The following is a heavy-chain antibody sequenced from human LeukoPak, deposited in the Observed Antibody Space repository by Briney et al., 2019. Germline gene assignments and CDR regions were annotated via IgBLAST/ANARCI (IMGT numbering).Heavy chain of an antibody. Sequence: GGSLRLSCAASGFTFSSYAMHWVRQAPGKGLEWVAVISYDGSNKKYADSVKGRFTISRDNAKNSLYLQMNSLRAEDTAVYYCAELGITMIGGVWGKGTTVTISS. CDR1: GFTFSSYA. D-gene: IGHD3-10*02. V-gene: IGHV3-30*04. CDR3: AELGITMIGGV. CDR2: ISYDGSNK. J-gene: IGHJ6*04.